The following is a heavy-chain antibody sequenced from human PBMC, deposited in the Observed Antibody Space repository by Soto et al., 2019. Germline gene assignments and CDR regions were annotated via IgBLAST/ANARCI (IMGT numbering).Heavy chain of an antibody. V-gene: IGHV1-18*04. CDR1: GYTFTSYG. J-gene: IGHJ6*02. D-gene: IGHD2-2*02. CDR3: ARVSCSSTTCYITPQEDYYYGMDV. CDR2: ISAYNGNT. Sequence: GASVKVSCKASGYTFTSYGTSWERQAPGQGLEWMGWISAYNGNTDYAQKLQGRVTMTTDTSTSTAYMELRSLRSDDTAVYYCARVSCSSTTCYITPQEDYYYGMDVWGHGTTVPVSS.